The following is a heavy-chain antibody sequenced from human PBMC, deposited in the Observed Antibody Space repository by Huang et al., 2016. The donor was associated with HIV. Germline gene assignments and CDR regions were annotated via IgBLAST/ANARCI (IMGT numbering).Heavy chain of an antibody. J-gene: IGHJ4*02. Sequence: FSLDSYNMYWVRQTPGKGLQWVSSIRPSSSFIDYADSVKGRFSISRDNAKNALYLQMNNLRGEDTAVYYCARDRGQQLSPFDSWGQGTLVTVSS. V-gene: IGHV3-21*01. D-gene: IGHD6-13*01. CDR2: IRPSSSFI. CDR3: ARDRGQQLSPFDS. CDR1: FSLDSYN.